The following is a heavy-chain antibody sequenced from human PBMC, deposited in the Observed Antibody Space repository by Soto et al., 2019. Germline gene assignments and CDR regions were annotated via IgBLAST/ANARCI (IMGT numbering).Heavy chain of an antibody. CDR2: VYYSGST. D-gene: IGHD3-9*01. CDR3: ARTVLGPDLLADSFVDYYYYMDV. V-gene: IGHV4-59*08. Sequence: SETLSLTCTVSGGSISNFYWSWIRQPPGKGLEWIGYVYYSGSTSYNPSLKRRVSFSADSSRGQFSLRLYFVTAADTAVYFCARTVLGPDLLADSFVDYYYYMDVWGQGTTVTVSS. CDR1: GGSISNFY. J-gene: IGHJ6*03.